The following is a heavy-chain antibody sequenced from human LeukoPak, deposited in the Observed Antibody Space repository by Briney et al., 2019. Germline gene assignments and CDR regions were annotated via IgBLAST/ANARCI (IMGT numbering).Heavy chain of an antibody. D-gene: IGHD3-10*01. CDR2: IYYSGST. CDR3: ARGAFGESFGPWDAFDI. J-gene: IGHJ3*02. CDR1: GGSISSYY. Sequence: PSETLSLTCTVSGGSISSYYWSWIRQPPGKGLEWIGYIYYSGSTNYNPSLKSRVTISVDTSKNQFSLKLSSVTAADTAVYYCARGAFGESFGPWDAFDIWGQGTMVTVSS. V-gene: IGHV4-59*01.